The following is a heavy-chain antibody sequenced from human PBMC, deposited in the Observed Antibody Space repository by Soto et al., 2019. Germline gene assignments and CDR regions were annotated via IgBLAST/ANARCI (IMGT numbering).Heavy chain of an antibody. V-gene: IGHV3-23*01. CDR3: AKGMGFGGVTFDY. CDR1: GFTFSNYA. J-gene: IGHJ4*02. Sequence: EVPLLESGGGLVQPGGSLRLSCAASGFTFSNYAMDWVRQAPGKGLEWVSAISGSGDTTYYADSVKGRFTISRDNSKNTQYLQMNSLRVEDTAVYYCAKGMGFGGVTFDYWGQGALVTVSS. CDR2: ISGSGDTT. D-gene: IGHD3-10*01.